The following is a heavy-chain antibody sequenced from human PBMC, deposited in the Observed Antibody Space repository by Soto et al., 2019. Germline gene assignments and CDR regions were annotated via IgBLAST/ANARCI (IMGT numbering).Heavy chain of an antibody. Sequence: SETLSLTCIVSGESISGTIYYWGWIRQPPGKGLEWIGSIYYSGSTYYNPSLKSRVTISVDTSKNHFSLKLTSVTAADTAVYYCARPGGSGWFYFDAWGEGSQVTVSS. J-gene: IGHJ4*02. CDR3: ARPGGSGWFYFDA. V-gene: IGHV4-39*02. CDR2: IYYSGST. D-gene: IGHD6-13*01. CDR1: GESISGTIYY.